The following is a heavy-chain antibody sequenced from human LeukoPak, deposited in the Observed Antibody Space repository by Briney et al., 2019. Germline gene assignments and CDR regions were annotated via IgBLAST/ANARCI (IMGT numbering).Heavy chain of an antibody. D-gene: IGHD2-2*01. CDR3: AREVYDIVVVPAALDYYYYYMDV. CDR1: GGAFSIYY. V-gene: IGHV4-4*07. J-gene: IGHJ6*03. Sequence: ETSETLSLTCAVYGGAFSIYYWSWIRQPAGKGLEWIGRIYTSGSTNYNPSLKSRVTMSVDTSKNQFSLKLSSVTAADTAVYYCAREVYDIVVVPAALDYYYYYMDVWGKGTTVTISS. CDR2: IYTSGST.